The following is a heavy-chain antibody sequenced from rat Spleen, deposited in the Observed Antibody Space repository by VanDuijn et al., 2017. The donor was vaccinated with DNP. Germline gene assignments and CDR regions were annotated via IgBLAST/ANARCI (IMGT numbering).Heavy chain of an antibody. V-gene: IGHV2-19*01. CDR1: GFSLTDYS. CDR2: IWNTGGT. J-gene: IGHJ1*01. CDR3: SRDRDSIGIRTWYFDF. D-gene: IGHD1-9*01. Sequence: QVQLKESGPGLVQPSQTLSLTCTVSGFSLTDYSVHWVRQPPGKDLEWMGVIWNTGGTQYNSALKTRLSISKDTSKSQVFLKMNSLHTEDSAIYFCSRDRDSIGIRTWYFDFWGPGTMVTVSS.